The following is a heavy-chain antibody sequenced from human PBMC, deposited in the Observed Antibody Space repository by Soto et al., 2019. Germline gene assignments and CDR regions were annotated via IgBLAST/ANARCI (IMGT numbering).Heavy chain of an antibody. V-gene: IGHV5-10-1*01. J-gene: IGHJ4*02. CDR3: ASLYSSSWYYFDY. CDR1: GYSFTSYW. CDR2: IDPSDSYT. Sequence: GESLKISCKGSGYSFTSYWISWVLQMPGKGLEWMGRIDPSDSYTNYSPSFQGHVTISADKSISTAYLQWSSLKASDTAMYYCASLYSSSWYYFDYWGQGTLVTVYS. D-gene: IGHD6-13*01.